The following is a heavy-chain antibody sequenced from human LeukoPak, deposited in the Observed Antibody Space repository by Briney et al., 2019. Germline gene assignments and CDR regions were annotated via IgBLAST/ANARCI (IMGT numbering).Heavy chain of an antibody. V-gene: IGHV1-24*01. CDR3: TTGHYYDSSGYPYNFDY. CDR2: FDPEVGEDGGT. Sequence: GSSVKVSCKVSGHTLTKLSMHWVRQTPGRGLEWMGGFDPEVGEDGGTIYAQIFQGRVTMAAYTSTDTAYMELSSLRSEDTGVYYCTTGHYYDSSGYPYNFDYWGQGTLVTVSS. D-gene: IGHD3-22*01. J-gene: IGHJ4*02. CDR1: GHTLTKLS.